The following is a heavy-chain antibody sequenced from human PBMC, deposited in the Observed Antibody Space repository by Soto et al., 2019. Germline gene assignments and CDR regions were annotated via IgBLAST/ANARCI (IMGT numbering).Heavy chain of an antibody. CDR2: IFSNDEK. V-gene: IGHV2-26*01. D-gene: IGHD1-26*01. CDR3: ARIQGEWEPDDAFDI. CDR1: GFSLSNARMG. Sequence: QVTLKESGPVLVKPTETLTLTCTVSGFSLSNARMGVSWIRQPPGKALEWLAHIFSNDEKSYSTSLKSRLTTXMDXSXSQVVLTMTNMDPVDTATYYCARIQGEWEPDDAFDIWGQGTMVTVSS. J-gene: IGHJ3*02.